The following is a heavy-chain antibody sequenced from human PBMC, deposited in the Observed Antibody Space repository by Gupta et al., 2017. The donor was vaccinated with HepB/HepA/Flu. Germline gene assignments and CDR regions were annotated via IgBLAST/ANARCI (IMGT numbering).Heavy chain of an antibody. CDR1: AFTFSSYA. V-gene: IGHV3-23*01. CDR3: VKSDCSSASCFYYFDY. J-gene: IGHJ4*02. Sequence: EVQLLESGGGLAQPGGSLRLSCAASAFTFSSYAMSWVRQAPGKGLEWVSGISGSGGSTYYADSVKGRFTISRDNSKKSLYLQMNSLRAEDTAIYYCVKSDCSSASCFYYFDYWGQGTLVTVSS. D-gene: IGHD2-2*01. CDR2: ISGSGGST.